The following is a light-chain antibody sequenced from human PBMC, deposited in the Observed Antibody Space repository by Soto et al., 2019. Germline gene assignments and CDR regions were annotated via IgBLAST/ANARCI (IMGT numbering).Light chain of an antibody. CDR2: DAS. CDR1: QSVSSY. V-gene: IGKV3-11*01. CDR3: QQRSNWPPFT. Sequence: EIVLTQSPATLSLSPGERATLSCRASQSVSSYLAWYQQKPGQAPRLLIYDASNRATGIPARFSGSGSGTDFPLTIGSLEPEDFAVYYCQQRSNWPPFTFGPGTKVDIK. J-gene: IGKJ3*01.